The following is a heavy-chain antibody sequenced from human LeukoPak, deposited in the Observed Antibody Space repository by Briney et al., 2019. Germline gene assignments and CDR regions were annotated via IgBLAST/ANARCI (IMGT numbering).Heavy chain of an antibody. D-gene: IGHD6-13*01. CDR3: ARETAAAGSNWFDP. CDR2: INPNSGGT. Sequence: ASVEVSCKASGYTFTGYYMHWVRQAPGQGLDWMGWINPNSGGTNYAQKFQGRVTMTRDTSISTAYMELSRLRSDDTAVYYCARETAAAGSNWFDPWGQGTLVTVSS. J-gene: IGHJ5*02. V-gene: IGHV1-2*02. CDR1: GYTFTGYY.